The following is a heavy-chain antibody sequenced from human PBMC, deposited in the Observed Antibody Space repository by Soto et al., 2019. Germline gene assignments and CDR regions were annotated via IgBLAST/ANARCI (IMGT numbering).Heavy chain of an antibody. CDR1: GFTFSSHW. CDR2: IKGDGSEK. CDR3: AKDVR. Sequence: EVHLVESGGDLVQPGGSLRLSCAASGFTFSSHWMSWVLQAPGKGLEWVANIKGDGSEKYYVDSVKGRFTISRDNAKNSLFLQMNSLRVEDTALYYCAKDVRWGKGTLVTVSS. J-gene: IGHJ4*02. V-gene: IGHV3-7*04.